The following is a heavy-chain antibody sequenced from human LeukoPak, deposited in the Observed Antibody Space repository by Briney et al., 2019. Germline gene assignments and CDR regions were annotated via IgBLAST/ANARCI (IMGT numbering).Heavy chain of an antibody. Sequence: GGSLRLSCAASGLTVSSNYMSWDRQAPGKGLEWVSVIYSDGSTYYADSVKGRFTISRDNSKNTLYLQMNSLRVEDTAVYYCARDDIAVAGTDYWGQGTLVTVSS. CDR2: IYSDGST. V-gene: IGHV3-53*01. J-gene: IGHJ4*02. CDR3: ARDDIAVAGTDY. D-gene: IGHD6-19*01. CDR1: GLTVSSNY.